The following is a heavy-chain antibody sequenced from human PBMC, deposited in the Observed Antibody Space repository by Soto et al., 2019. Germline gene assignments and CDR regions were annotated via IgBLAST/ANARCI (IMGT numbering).Heavy chain of an antibody. Sequence: PSQTLSLTCAISGDSVSSNSAVWNWIRQSPSRGLEWLGRTYYRSEWTYGYAVSVKSRITISPDPSKNQFSPHLNSVSPEDTAVYYCASWRFDYWGQGTLVTVSS. J-gene: IGHJ4*02. CDR2: TYYRSEWTY. V-gene: IGHV6-1*01. CDR1: GDSVSSNSAV. CDR3: ASWRFDY.